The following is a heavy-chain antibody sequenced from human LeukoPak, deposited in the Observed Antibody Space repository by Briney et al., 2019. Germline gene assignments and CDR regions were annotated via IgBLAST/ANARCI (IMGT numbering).Heavy chain of an antibody. D-gene: IGHD6-19*01. CDR2: ISYDGSNK. V-gene: IGHV3-30*03. CDR1: GFTFSSYG. CDR3: AREGYSSGWYRN. J-gene: IGHJ4*02. Sequence: GRSLRLSCAASGFTFSSYGMHWVRQAPGKGLEWVAVISYDGSNKYYADSVKGRFTISRDNSKNTLYLQMNSLRAGDTAVYYCAREGYSSGWYRNWGQGTLVTVSS.